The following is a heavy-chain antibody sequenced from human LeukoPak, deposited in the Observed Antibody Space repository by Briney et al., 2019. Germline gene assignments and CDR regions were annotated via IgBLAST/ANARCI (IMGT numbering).Heavy chain of an antibody. D-gene: IGHD7-27*01. CDR2: ISNDESTI. Sequence: GGSLRLSCAASGFTFSSYAMYWVRQAPGKGPVWVSLISNDESTIIYADSVKGRFTISRDNAKNTLYLQMSSLRAEDTAVYYCARDVGTWGQGTLVTVSS. V-gene: IGHV3-74*01. J-gene: IGHJ5*02. CDR3: ARDVGT. CDR1: GFTFSSYA.